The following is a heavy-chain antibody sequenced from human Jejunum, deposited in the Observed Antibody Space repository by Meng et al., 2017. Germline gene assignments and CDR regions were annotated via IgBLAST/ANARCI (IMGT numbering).Heavy chain of an antibody. D-gene: IGHD3-10*02. CDR2: TYYRSKYYN. Sequence: QLPQSRPALAKPSQPLPLTCALSGDSVSSNSAAWNWIMQSPSRGLEWLGRTYYRSKYYNDYALSVKSRITINPDTSKNQFSLQLNSVTPEDTAIYYCARDWGDVRGGFDFWGQGTLVTVSS. V-gene: IGHV6-1*01. J-gene: IGHJ4*02. CDR1: GDSVSSNSAA. CDR3: ARDWGDVRGGFDF.